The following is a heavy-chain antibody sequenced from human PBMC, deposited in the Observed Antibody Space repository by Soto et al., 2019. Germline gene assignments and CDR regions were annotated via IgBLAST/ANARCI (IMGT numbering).Heavy chain of an antibody. CDR3: ARDLAGYYDFWSGYPTNDYYGMDV. D-gene: IGHD3-3*01. J-gene: IGHJ6*02. CDR1: GYTFTSYG. Sequence: ASVKVACKASGYTFTSYGISWVRQAPGQGLEWMGWISAYNGNTNYAQKLQGRVTMTTDTSTSTAYMELRSLRSDDTAVYYCARDLAGYYDFWSGYPTNDYYGMDVWGQGTTVTVSS. CDR2: ISAYNGNT. V-gene: IGHV1-18*01.